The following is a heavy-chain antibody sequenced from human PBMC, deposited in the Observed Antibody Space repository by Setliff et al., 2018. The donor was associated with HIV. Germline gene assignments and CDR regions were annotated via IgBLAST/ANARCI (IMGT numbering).Heavy chain of an antibody. CDR3: ATQRDIVMVPGQGGFDI. D-gene: IGHD2-2*01. CDR2: MNPNSGNT. J-gene: IGHJ3*02. Sequence: GASVKVSCKASGYTFTNYDINWVRQATGQGLEWMGWMNPNSGNTGYAQKFQGRVIMTTDTSTSTAYMELRSLRSDDTAMYYCATQRDIVMVPGQGGFDIWAQGTMVTVS. CDR1: GYTFTNYD. V-gene: IGHV1-8*01.